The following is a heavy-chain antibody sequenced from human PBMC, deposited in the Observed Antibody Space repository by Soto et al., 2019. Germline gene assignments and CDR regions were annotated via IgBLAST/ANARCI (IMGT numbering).Heavy chain of an antibody. Sequence: GGSLRLSCAASGFTFSTYAMSWVRQAPGKGLEWVSTISRSGSTYYADSVKGRFTISRDSSTSTLQMNSLRAEDTAVYYCAKDGSSGNYDSWGQGTLVTSPQ. CDR1: GFTFSTYA. CDR2: ISRSGST. J-gene: IGHJ5*01. D-gene: IGHD3-22*01. V-gene: IGHV3-23*01. CDR3: AKDGSSGNYDS.